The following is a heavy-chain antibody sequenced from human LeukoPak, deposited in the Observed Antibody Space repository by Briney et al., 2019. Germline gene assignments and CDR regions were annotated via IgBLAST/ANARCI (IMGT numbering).Heavy chain of an antibody. V-gene: IGHV3-20*04. Sequence: AGGSLRLSCAASGFTFSSYAMTWVRHAPGKGLEWVSGINWNGDTIGYADSVKGRFTISRDNAKNSLYLQMNSLRAEDTALYYCARERATLDYYYYMDVWGKGTTVTVSS. CDR2: INWNGDTI. CDR1: GFTFSSYA. J-gene: IGHJ6*03. D-gene: IGHD5-12*01. CDR3: ARERATLDYYYYMDV.